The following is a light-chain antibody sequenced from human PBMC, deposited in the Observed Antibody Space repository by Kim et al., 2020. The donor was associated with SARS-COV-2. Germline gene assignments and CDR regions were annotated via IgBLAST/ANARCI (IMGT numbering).Light chain of an antibody. CDR1: RCSVASNY. J-gene: IGLJ3*02. CDR2: EDN. V-gene: IGLV6-57*03. Sequence: GTTVTAPPTRRRCSVASNYVKWYPQRPVSAPTTMIFEDNQRPSGVPDRFSGSIDSSSNSASLTNSGLKTEDEADYYCQSYDSSSWVFGGGTQLTVL. CDR3: QSYDSSSWV.